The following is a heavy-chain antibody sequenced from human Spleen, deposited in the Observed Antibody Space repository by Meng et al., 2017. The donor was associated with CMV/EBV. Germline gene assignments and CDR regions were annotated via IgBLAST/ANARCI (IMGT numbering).Heavy chain of an antibody. J-gene: IGHJ4*02. D-gene: IGHD5-24*01. CDR1: GGSISSSYW. CDR2: MYHSGTT. CDR3: ATQESRDGHNPY. V-gene: IGHV4-4*02. Sequence: QLQEWGQVGLKPSGTLYLTCVVSGGSISSSYWWTWVRQSPGKGLEWIGEMYHSGTTNYNPSLKSRVTISMGKSNNQLSLKLNSVTAADTAVYHCATQESRDGHNPYWGQGTLVTV.